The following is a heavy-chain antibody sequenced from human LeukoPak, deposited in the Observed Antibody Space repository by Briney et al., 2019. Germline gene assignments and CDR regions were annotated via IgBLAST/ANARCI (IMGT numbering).Heavy chain of an antibody. J-gene: IGHJ4*02. CDR2: IYYSGST. Sequence: SQTLSLTCTVSGGSISSGGYYWSWIRQHPGKGLEWIGYIYYSGSTYYNPSLKSRVTISVDKSKNQFSLKLSSVTAADTAVYYCASLSTFGRGNIDYWGQGTLVTVSS. D-gene: IGHD3-3*01. V-gene: IGHV4-31*03. CDR3: ASLSTFGRGNIDY. CDR1: GGSISSGGYY.